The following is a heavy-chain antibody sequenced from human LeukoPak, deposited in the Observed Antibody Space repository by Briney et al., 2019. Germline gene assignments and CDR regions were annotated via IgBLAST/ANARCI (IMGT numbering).Heavy chain of an antibody. V-gene: IGHV4-39*01. CDR2: IYYSGTT. CDR3: ARLPRYDFWS. Sequence: SETLSLTCTLVSGDSIDSSSSYWGWIRQPPGKGLEWIGSIYYSGTTNYNPSLKSRVTISVDTSKKQFSLKLRSVTAADTAVYYCARLPRYDFWSWGQGTLVTVSS. J-gene: IGHJ4*02. D-gene: IGHD3-3*01. CDR1: GDSIDSSSSY.